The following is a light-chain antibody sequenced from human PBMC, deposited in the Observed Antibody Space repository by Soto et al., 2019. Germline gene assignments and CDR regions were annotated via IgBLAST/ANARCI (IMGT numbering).Light chain of an antibody. CDR3: ETWDSNTHV. V-gene: IGLV4-60*02. CDR1: SGHSSYI. J-gene: IGLJ1*01. Sequence: QPVLTQSSSASASRGSSVKLTCTLSSGHSSYIIAWHQQQPGKAPRYLMKVEGSGSYNKGSGVPDRFSGSSSGADRYLTIANLQFEYEADYYCETWDSNTHVFGTGAKLTVL. CDR2: VEGSGSY.